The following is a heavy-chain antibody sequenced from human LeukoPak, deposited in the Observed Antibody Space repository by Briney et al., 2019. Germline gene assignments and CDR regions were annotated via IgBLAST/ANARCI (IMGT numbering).Heavy chain of an antibody. J-gene: IGHJ4*02. Sequence: GGSLRLSCAASVFTFSSYEMNWVPQAPGKVLEWVAIIKQDGSEKYYVEAVKGRFTISRDNAKKSLYLQMNSLRAEDTAVYYCAREPPTGQYWGQGTLVTVSS. CDR2: IKQDGSEK. CDR3: AREPPTGQY. V-gene: IGHV3-7*01. CDR1: VFTFSSYE.